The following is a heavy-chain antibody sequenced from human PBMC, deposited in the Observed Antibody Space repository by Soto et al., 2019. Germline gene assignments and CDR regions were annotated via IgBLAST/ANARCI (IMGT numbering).Heavy chain of an antibody. J-gene: IGHJ1*01. CDR3: AKAPIAAQLGADGH. V-gene: IGHV3-23*01. CDR1: GFTFRSFG. D-gene: IGHD6-13*01. Sequence: GGSLRRACAASGFTFRSFGMTWVRQAPGKGLEWVASISASGVNRYHADSVRGRFAISRDNFKNTVYLEMDSLRGEDTATYYCAKAPIAAQLGADGHCGQGSMVAVYS. CDR2: ISASGVNR.